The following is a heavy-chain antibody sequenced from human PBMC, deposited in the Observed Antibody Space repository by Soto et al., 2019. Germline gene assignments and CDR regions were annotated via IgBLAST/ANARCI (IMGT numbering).Heavy chain of an antibody. CDR1: GFTFSSYA. D-gene: IGHD5-12*01. CDR2: ISGSGGST. Sequence: PGGSLRLSCAASGFTFSSYAMSWVRQAPGKGLGWVSAISGSGGSTYYADSVKGRFTISRDNSKNTLYLQMNSLRAEDTAVYYCAKSFLTEGYSGYDFAYWGQGTLVTVSS. CDR3: AKSFLTEGYSGYDFAY. V-gene: IGHV3-23*01. J-gene: IGHJ4*02.